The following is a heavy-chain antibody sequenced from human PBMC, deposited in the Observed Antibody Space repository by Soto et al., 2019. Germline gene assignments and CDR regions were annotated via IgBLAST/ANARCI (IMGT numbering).Heavy chain of an antibody. CDR2: ISAYNGNT. Sequence: QVQLVQSGAEVKKPGASVKVSCKASGYTFTSYGISWVRQAPGQGLGWMGWISAYNGNTNYAQKLQGRVTMTTDTSTRTPYLSLRSMRSDDTAVYYCARNSTPADYWAKGTLGTVSS. CDR3: ARNSTPADY. D-gene: IGHD2-21*01. V-gene: IGHV1-18*01. CDR1: GYTFTSYG. J-gene: IGHJ4*02.